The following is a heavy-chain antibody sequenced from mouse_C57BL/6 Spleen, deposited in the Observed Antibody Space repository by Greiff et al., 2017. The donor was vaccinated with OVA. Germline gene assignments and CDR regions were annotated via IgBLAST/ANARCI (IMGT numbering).Heavy chain of an antibody. J-gene: IGHJ3*01. CDR3: ARGGPSYYSNYVGFAY. CDR1: GYSITSGYY. Sequence: EVKLVESGPGLVKPSQSLSLTCSVTGYSITSGYYWNWIRQFPGNKLEWMGYISYDGSNNYNPSLKNRISITRDTSKNQFFLKLNSVTTEDTATYYCARGGPSYYSNYVGFAYWGQGTLVTVSA. V-gene: IGHV3-6*01. CDR2: ISYDGSN. D-gene: IGHD2-5*01.